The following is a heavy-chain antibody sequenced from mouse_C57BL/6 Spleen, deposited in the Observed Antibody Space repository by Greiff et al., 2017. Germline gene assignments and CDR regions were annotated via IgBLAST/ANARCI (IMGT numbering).Heavy chain of an antibody. J-gene: IGHJ1*03. D-gene: IGHD2-3*01. CDR1: GYTFTSYW. CDR3: ARECYDGYHGYFDV. Sequence: QVQLQQPGAELVRPGSSVKLSCKASGYTFTSYWMDWVKQRPGQGLEWIGNIYPSDSETHYNQKFKDKATLTVDKSSSTAYMQLSSLTSEDSAVYYCARECYDGYHGYFDVWGTGTTVTVSS. CDR2: IYPSDSET. V-gene: IGHV1-61*01.